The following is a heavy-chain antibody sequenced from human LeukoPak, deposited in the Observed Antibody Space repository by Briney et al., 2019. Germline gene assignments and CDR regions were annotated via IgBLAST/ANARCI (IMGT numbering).Heavy chain of an antibody. V-gene: IGHV4-34*01. CDR3: ARRYGDYVYLYYYYYYMDV. CDR2: INHSGST. CDR1: GGSFSGYY. Sequence: SETLSLTCAVYGGSFSGYYWSWIRQPPGKGLEWIGEINHSGSTNYNPSLKSRVTISVDTSKNQFSLKLSSVTAADTAVYYCARRYGDYVYLYYYYYYMDVWGKGTTVTVSS. J-gene: IGHJ6*03. D-gene: IGHD4-17*01.